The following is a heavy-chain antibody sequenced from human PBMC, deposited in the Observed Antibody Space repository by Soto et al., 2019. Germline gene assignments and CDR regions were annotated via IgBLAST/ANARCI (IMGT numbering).Heavy chain of an antibody. CDR2: IIPIFGTA. D-gene: IGHD6-19*01. Sequence: SVKVSCKASGGTFSSYAISWVRQAPGQGPEWMGGIIPIFGTANYAQKFQGRVTITADESTSTAYMELSSLGSEDTAVYYCARPPPVAVAGTRPPGAKDAFDIWGQGTMVTV. J-gene: IGHJ3*02. CDR3: ARPPPVAVAGTRPPGAKDAFDI. CDR1: GGTFSSYA. V-gene: IGHV1-69*13.